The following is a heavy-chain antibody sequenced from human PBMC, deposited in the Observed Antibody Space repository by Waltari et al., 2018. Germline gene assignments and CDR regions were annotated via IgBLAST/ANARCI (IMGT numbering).Heavy chain of an antibody. V-gene: IGHV4-61*02. D-gene: IGHD4-17*01. J-gene: IGHJ4*02. CDR2: IYTSGST. CDR3: ARGLRDGDYFDY. Sequence: QVQLQESGPGLVKPSQTLSLTCTVSGGSISSGSYYWRWIRQPAGKGLEWIGRIYTSGSTNDNPALKSRVTIAVDTSKNQFSLKRSSVTAADTAVYYCARGLRDGDYFDYWGQGTLVTVSS. CDR1: GGSISSGSYY.